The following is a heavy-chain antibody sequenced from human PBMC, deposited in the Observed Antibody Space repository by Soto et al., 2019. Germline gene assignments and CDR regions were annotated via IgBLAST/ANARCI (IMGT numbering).Heavy chain of an antibody. Sequence: QLHLVQSGAVVKKPGASVTVSCSASGYPVTAYYMHWVRQAPGRGLEWMGGINPATGAAKYTRTFQGRVTMTRGTSTSTVFMELSGLTSGDTAVFYCARGGGVGVAGSAAFDMWGQGTLVTVSS. D-gene: IGHD3-3*01. CDR1: GYPVTAYY. V-gene: IGHV1-2*02. J-gene: IGHJ3*02. CDR3: ARGGGVGVAGSAAFDM. CDR2: INPATGAA.